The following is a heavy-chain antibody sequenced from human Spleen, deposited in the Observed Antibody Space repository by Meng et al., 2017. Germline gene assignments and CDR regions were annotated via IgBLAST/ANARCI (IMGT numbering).Heavy chain of an antibody. CDR3: VRENWKSTIDY. Sequence: QPQLQESGPGLVRPSEALSLTCSVSGGSISTSGYYWGWIRQPPGKGLEWIGSIGHSGFTYYTPSLKSRVTVSIDTSRNQFSLWLTSVTAADTAVYYCVRENWKSTIDYSGQGTLVTVSS. CDR1: GGSISTSGYY. V-gene: IGHV4-39*02. D-gene: IGHD1-1*01. J-gene: IGHJ4*02. CDR2: IGHSGFT.